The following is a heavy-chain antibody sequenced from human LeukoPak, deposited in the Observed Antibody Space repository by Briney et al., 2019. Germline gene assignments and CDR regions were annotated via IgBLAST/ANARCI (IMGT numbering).Heavy chain of an antibody. CDR3: ARGWNRRYFDY. CDR1: GYTLTELS. CDR2: FDPEDGET. V-gene: IGHV1-24*01. J-gene: IGHJ4*02. Sequence: ASVKVSCKVSGYTLTELSMHWVRQAPGKGLEWMGGFDPEDGETIYAQKFQGRVTMTTDTSTSTAYMELRSLRSEDTAVYYCARGWNRRYFDYWGQGTLVTVSS. D-gene: IGHD1/OR15-1a*01.